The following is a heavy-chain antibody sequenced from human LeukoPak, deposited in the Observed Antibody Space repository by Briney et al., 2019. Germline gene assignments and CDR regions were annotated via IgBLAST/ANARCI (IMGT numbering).Heavy chain of an antibody. D-gene: IGHD2-2*01. J-gene: IGHJ4*02. CDR2: IKEDGSEK. Sequence: GGSLRLSCAASGFTFSSHWMTWVRQALGKRLEWVANIKEDGSEKYYVDSVKGRFTISRDNAKNSVYLQMSSLRAEDTAVYYCARDPDCTSTSCFDYWGQGTLVTVSS. CDR1: GFTFSSHW. V-gene: IGHV3-7*03. CDR3: ARDPDCTSTSCFDY.